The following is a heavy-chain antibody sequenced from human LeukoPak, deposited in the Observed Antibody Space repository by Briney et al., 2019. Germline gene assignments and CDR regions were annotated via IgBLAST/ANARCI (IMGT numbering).Heavy chain of an antibody. Sequence: GGSLRLSCAASGFIFSSYGMSWVRQAPGKGLEWVSFMGGSGDSTYYADSVKGRFTISRDNSKNTLYLQVNSLRAEDTAVYYCASATPANDYWGQGTLVTVSS. J-gene: IGHJ4*02. V-gene: IGHV3-23*01. CDR3: ASATPANDY. CDR2: MGGSGDST. CDR1: GFIFSSYG.